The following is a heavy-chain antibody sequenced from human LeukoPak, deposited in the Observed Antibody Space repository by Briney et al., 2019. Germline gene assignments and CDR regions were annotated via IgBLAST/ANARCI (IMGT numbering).Heavy chain of an antibody. V-gene: IGHV3-30-3*01. CDR1: GFTFSSYA. J-gene: IGHJ6*02. CDR2: LSYDGNNK. CDR3: AKGIAVASYYYGMDV. Sequence: GRSLRLSCAASGFTFSSYAMHWVRQAPGKGLEWVAVLSYDGNNKYYADSVKGRFTISRDNSKNTLYLQMNSLRAEDTAVYYCAKGIAVASYYYGMDVWGQGATVTVSS. D-gene: IGHD6-19*01.